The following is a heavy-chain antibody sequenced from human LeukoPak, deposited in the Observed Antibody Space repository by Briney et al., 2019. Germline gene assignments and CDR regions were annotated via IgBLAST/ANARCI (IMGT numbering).Heavy chain of an antibody. Sequence: PGGSLRLSCAASGFTFSSNYMSWVRQAPGEGLEWVSVIYSGGSTYKADSVKGRFTIFRDNSKNTLYLQMNSLRAEDTAVYYCARVGGLDAFDIWGQGTMVTVSS. D-gene: IGHD1-26*01. CDR1: GFTFSSNY. V-gene: IGHV3-53*05. CDR3: ARVGGLDAFDI. J-gene: IGHJ3*02. CDR2: IYSGGST.